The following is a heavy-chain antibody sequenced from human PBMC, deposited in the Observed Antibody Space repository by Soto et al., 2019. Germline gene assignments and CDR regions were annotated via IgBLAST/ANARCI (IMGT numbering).Heavy chain of an antibody. CDR3: ARELYYDFWSGSRGWFDP. J-gene: IGHJ5*02. D-gene: IGHD3-3*01. CDR1: GGSISSYY. V-gene: IGHV4-59*01. Sequence: SETLSLTCTVSGGSISSYYWSWIRQPPGKGLEWIGYIYYSGSTNYNPALKSRVTISVDTSKNQFSLKLSSVTAADTAVYYCARELYYDFWSGSRGWFDPWGQGTLVTVSS. CDR2: IYYSGST.